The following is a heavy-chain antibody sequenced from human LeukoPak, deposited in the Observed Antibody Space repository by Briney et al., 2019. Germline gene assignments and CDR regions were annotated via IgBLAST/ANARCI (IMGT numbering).Heavy chain of an antibody. Sequence: TSVKVSCKASGYIFTSYGISWGRQAAGQGLEWMGWIRAYNGNTNYAQKLHGRVTMTTDTSTSTAYMELRSLRSDETAVYYCARAPAWTSAHREYAAVVDYWGQGTLVTVSS. J-gene: IGHJ4*02. D-gene: IGHD6-19*01. CDR2: IRAYNGNT. CDR1: GYIFTSYG. V-gene: IGHV1-18*01. CDR3: ARAPAWTSAHREYAAVVDY.